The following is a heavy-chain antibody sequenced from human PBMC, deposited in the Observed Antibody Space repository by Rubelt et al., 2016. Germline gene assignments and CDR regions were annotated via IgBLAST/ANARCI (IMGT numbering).Heavy chain of an antibody. Sequence: QVQLQESGPGLVTSSQTLSLTCTVSGGSISGYYWSWIRQPPGKGLEWIGYIYYTESTNYNPSLQGRVTISVDTSKNQVSLKLNSVTSAYTAVYYCARRVYADYYYYYLDVWGEGTTVTVSS. D-gene: IGHD3-16*01. CDR3: ARRVYADYYYYYLDV. CDR2: IYYTEST. J-gene: IGHJ6*03. CDR1: GGSISGYY. V-gene: IGHV4-59*01.